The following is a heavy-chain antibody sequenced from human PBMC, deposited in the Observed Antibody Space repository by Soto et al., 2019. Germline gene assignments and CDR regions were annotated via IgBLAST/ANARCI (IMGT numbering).Heavy chain of an antibody. Sequence: GGSLRLSCAASGFTFSSYGMHWVRQAPGKGLEWVAVISYDGSNKYYADSVKGRFTISRDNSKNTLYLQMNSLRAEDTAVYYCAKDDRSGDHPSFDYWGQGTLVTVSS. D-gene: IGHD6-25*01. CDR3: AKDDRSGDHPSFDY. CDR2: ISYDGSNK. CDR1: GFTFSSYG. V-gene: IGHV3-30*18. J-gene: IGHJ4*02.